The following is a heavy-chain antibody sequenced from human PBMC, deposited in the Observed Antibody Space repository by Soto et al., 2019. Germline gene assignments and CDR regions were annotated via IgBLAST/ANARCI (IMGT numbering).Heavy chain of an antibody. Sequence: ASVKVSCKASGYTFTSTWMHWVRQAPGQGLEWMGIINPYGGAATYAQKFQGWVAMTRDTSISTAYMELSRLRSDDTAVYYCARVPSYSSSSGYYYYGMDVWGQGTTVTVSS. V-gene: IGHV1-2*04. CDR2: INPYGGAA. D-gene: IGHD6-6*01. J-gene: IGHJ6*02. CDR3: ARVPSYSSSSGYYYYGMDV. CDR1: GYTFTSTW.